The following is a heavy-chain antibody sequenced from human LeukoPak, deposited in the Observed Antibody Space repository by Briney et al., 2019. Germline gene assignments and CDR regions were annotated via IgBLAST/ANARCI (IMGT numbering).Heavy chain of an antibody. J-gene: IGHJ6*02. D-gene: IGHD2-15*01. CDR3: ATERERYCSGGSCYSRRHYYYGMDV. Sequence: GGSLRLSCAACGFTVSSNYMSLVRQAPGKGLEWVSVIYSGGSTYYADSVKGRFTISRDNSKNTLYLQMNSLRAEDTAVYYCATERERYCSGGSCYSRRHYYYGMDVWGQGTTVTVSS. CDR1: GFTVSSNY. V-gene: IGHV3-66*01. CDR2: IYSGGST.